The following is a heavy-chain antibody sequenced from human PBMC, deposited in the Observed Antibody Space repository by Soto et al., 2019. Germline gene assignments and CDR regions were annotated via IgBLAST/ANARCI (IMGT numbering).Heavy chain of an antibody. V-gene: IGHV3-33*01. Sequence: VQLVESGGGVVQPGRSLRLSCVASGSTFSKFGMHWVRQAPGKGPEWVAVIWYDGSNKYYGESVKGRFSISRDNSKNTVYLDISSLRTEATAVYYCASDGGRNAPSYFVSWGQGSLVIVSS. CDR2: IWYDGSNK. J-gene: IGHJ4*02. D-gene: IGHD3-16*01. CDR1: GSTFSKFG. CDR3: ASDGGRNAPSYFVS.